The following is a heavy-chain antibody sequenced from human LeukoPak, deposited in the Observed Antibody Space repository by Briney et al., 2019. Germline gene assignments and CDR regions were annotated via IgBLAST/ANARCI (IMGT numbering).Heavy chain of an antibody. D-gene: IGHD3-10*01. V-gene: IGHV4-34*01. CDR3: ASYAGFGEYWYFDL. J-gene: IGHJ2*01. CDR1: GGSFSGYY. Sequence: SETLSLTCAVYGGSFSGYYWSWIRQPPGKGLEWIGEINHSGSTNYNLSLKSRVTISVDTSKNQFSLKLSSVTAADTAVYYCASYAGFGEYWYFDLWGRGTLVTVSS. CDR2: INHSGST.